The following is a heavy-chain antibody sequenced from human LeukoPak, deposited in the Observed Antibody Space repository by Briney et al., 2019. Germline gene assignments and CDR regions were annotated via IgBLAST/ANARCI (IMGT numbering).Heavy chain of an antibody. V-gene: IGHV4-39*01. D-gene: IGHD6-19*01. CDR3: ARQNSSGWYSDYYYYGMDV. CDR1: GGSISSSSYY. CDR2: IYYSGST. Sequence: SETLSLTCTVSGGSISSSSYYWGWIRQPPGKGLEWIGSIYYSGSTYYNPSLKSRVTISVDTSKNQFSLKLSSVTAADTAVYYCARQNSSGWYSDYYYYGMDVWGQETTVTVSS. J-gene: IGHJ6*02.